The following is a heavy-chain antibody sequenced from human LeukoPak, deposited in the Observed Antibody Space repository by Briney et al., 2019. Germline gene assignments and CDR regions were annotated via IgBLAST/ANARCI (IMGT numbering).Heavy chain of an antibody. V-gene: IGHV3-74*01. Sequence: GGSLRLSCAASGFTFSSYWMHWVRQAPGKGLVWVSRINSDGSSTCYADSVKGRFTISRDNSKNTLYLQMNSLRAEDTAVYYCAKAGYYYDSSGYYYDRSRYFDLWGRGTLVTVSS. CDR3: AKAGYYYDSSGYYYDRSRYFDL. CDR1: GFTFSSYW. J-gene: IGHJ2*01. CDR2: INSDGSST. D-gene: IGHD3-22*01.